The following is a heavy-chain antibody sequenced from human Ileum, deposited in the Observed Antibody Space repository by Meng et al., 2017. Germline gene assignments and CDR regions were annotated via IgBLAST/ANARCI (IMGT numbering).Heavy chain of an antibody. J-gene: IGHJ4*02. CDR3: VSERRRSYFFDY. CDR2: IFYTGAT. V-gene: IGHV4-30-4*01. CDR1: GGSITSGDYY. Sequence: QVQLQESGPGLVKPSQNLSLNCTVSGGSITSGDYYWSWIRQPPGKGLEWIGYIFYTGATYSNPSLKSRVTVSLDTSKSQFSLKLSSVTAADTAIYYCVSERRRSYFFDYWGQGTLVTVS.